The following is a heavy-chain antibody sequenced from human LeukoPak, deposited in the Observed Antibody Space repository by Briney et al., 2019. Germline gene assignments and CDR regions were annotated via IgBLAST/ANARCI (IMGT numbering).Heavy chain of an antibody. V-gene: IGHV3-48*01. D-gene: IGHD3-3*01. CDR2: ISSSSSTI. Sequence: PGGSLRLSCAASGFTFSSYSMNWVRQAPGKGLEWVSYISSSSSTIYYADSVKGRFTISRDNAKNSLYLQMNSLRAEDTAVYYCARDYDFGKFDPWGQGTLVTVSS. J-gene: IGHJ5*02. CDR3: ARDYDFGKFDP. CDR1: GFTFSSYS.